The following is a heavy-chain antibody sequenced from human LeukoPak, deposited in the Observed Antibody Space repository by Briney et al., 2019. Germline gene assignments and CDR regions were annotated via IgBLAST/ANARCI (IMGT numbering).Heavy chain of an antibody. J-gene: IGHJ6*03. CDR3: ARAHPTRYYMDV. CDR1: GGSISSYY. CDR2: IYYSGST. Sequence: SETLSLTCTVSGGSISSYYWSWIRQPPGKGLEWIGYIYYSGSTNYNPSLKSRVTISVDTSKNQSSLKLSSVTAADTAVYYCARAHPTRYYMDVWGKGTTVTVSS. V-gene: IGHV4-59*01.